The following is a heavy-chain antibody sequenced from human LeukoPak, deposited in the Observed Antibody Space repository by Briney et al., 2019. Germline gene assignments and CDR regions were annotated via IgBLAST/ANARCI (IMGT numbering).Heavy chain of an antibody. D-gene: IGHD6-19*01. CDR3: ARGSSGWYSVAY. V-gene: IGHV1-46*01. CDR1: GYTFTSYY. Sequence: ASVKVSCKASGYTFTSYYMQWVRQAPGQGLEWMGIINPSGGSTSYAQKFQGRVTMTRDTSTSTVYMELSSLRSQDTAVYYCARGSSGWYSVAYWGQGTLVTVSS. J-gene: IGHJ4*02. CDR2: INPSGGST.